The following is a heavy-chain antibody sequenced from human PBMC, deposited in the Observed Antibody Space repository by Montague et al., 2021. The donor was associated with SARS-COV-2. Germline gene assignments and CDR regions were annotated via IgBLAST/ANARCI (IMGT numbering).Heavy chain of an antibody. CDR3: ARDLSSSWSYWFDP. V-gene: IGHV4-61*02. D-gene: IGHD6-13*01. CDR2: IYSSGVT. CDR1: GASISSTNYY. Sequence: TLSLTCTVSGASISSTNYYWSWIRQPAGKGLEWIGRIYSSGVTNYNPSLKSRVSISIDTSKNEFSLKLSSVTAADTAVYYCARDLSSSWSYWFDPWGQGTLVTVSS. J-gene: IGHJ5*02.